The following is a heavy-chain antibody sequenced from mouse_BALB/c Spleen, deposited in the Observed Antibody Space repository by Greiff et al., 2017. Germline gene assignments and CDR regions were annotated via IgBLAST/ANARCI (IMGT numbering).Heavy chain of an antibody. J-gene: IGHJ4*01. D-gene: IGHD1-2*01. CDR3: ARGYGYGNYYAMDY. CDR2: IWSGGST. CDR1: GFSLTSYG. Sequence: VQLQESGPGLVQPSQSLSITCTVSGFSLTSYGVHWVRQSPGKGLEWLGVIWSGGSTDYNAAFISRLSISKDNSKSQVFFKMNSLQANDTAIYYCARGYGYGNYYAMDYWGQGTSVTVSS. V-gene: IGHV2-2*02.